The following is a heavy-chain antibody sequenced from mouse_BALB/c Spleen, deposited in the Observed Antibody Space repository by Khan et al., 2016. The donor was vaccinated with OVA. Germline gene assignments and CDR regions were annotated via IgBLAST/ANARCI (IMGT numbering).Heavy chain of an antibody. V-gene: IGHV5-6*01. CDR3: ASHLTGSFAY. CDR1: GFTFSAYG. J-gene: IGHJ3*01. Sequence: EVELVESGGDLVKPGGSLRLSCAASGFTFSAYGMSWVRQTPDKRLEWVATTNSDGYYTYYPDTVKGRFTISRNNAENTLYLQMSSLKSEDTAIYYCASHLTGSFAYWGQGTLVTVSA. CDR2: TNSDGYYT. D-gene: IGHD4-1*01.